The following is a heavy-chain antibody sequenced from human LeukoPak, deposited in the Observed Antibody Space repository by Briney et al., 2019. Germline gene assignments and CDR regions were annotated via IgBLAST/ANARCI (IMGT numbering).Heavy chain of an antibody. V-gene: IGHV3-7*01. D-gene: IGHD2-15*01. CDR1: AFTFSSYW. J-gene: IGHJ4*02. CDR3: ARVPIVAATPLFDY. Sequence: GGSLRLSCAAFAFTFSSYWMSWVRQAPGKGLEWVANIKQVGSEKYYVDSVKGRFTISRDNDKNSLYLQMSRRGAENTAVSYAARVPIVAATPLFDYWGQGTLVTVSS. CDR2: IKQVGSEK.